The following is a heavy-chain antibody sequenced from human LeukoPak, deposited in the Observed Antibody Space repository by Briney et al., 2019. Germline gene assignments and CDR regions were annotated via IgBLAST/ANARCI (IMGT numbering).Heavy chain of an antibody. CDR1: GFTFSSYG. Sequence: GGSLRLSCAASGFTFSSYGMHWVRQAPGKWLEWVAVIWYDGSNKYYADSVKGRFTISRDNSKNTLYLQMNSLRAEDTAVYYCARTHYGDYDGSRYYYYGMDVWGQGTTVTVSS. D-gene: IGHD4-17*01. J-gene: IGHJ6*02. CDR3: ARTHYGDYDGSRYYYYGMDV. CDR2: IWYDGSNK. V-gene: IGHV3-33*01.